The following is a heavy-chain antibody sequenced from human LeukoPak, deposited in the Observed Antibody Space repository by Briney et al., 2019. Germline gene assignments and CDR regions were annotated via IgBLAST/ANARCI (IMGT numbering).Heavy chain of an antibody. D-gene: IGHD6-19*01. CDR1: GFTFSNSA. CDR2: ISTNGDRT. CDR3: ARGVAISSSGWYDTFDY. V-gene: IGHV3-64*02. J-gene: IGHJ4*02. Sequence: PGGSLRLSCAASGFTFSNSAMYWVRQAPGKGLEFVSVISTNGDRTYYADSVKGRLTISRDNSKNTLYLQMGSLRADDMAVYYCARGVAISSSGWYDTFDYWGQGALVTISS.